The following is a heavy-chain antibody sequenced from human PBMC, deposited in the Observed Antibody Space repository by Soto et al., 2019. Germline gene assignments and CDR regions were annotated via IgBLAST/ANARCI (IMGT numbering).Heavy chain of an antibody. CDR3: ARSYYYDSSGYYPSGAFDI. D-gene: IGHD3-22*01. CDR1: GVTFSSYG. CDR2: IWYDGSNK. J-gene: IGHJ3*02. Sequence: GGSLRLSCAASGVTFSSYGMHWVRQAPGKGLEWVAVIWYDGSNKYYADSVKGRFTISRDNSKNTLYLQMNSLRAEDTAVYYCARSYYYDSSGYYPSGAFDIWGQGTMVTVSS. V-gene: IGHV3-33*01.